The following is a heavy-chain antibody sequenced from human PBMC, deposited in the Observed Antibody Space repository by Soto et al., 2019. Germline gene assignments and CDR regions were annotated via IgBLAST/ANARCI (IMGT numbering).Heavy chain of an antibody. Sequence: EVQLLESGGGLVXPGGSLXLSXAXSXXXXXXXVMSWVRQAPGKGLEWVSIISESGDRTNYADSVKGRFTISRDNSNNMLYLQMNSLTAEDTAVYYCAKVAVYWGQGTLVTVSS. V-gene: IGHV3-23*01. J-gene: IGHJ4*02. D-gene: IGHD2-15*01. CDR1: XXXXXXXV. CDR3: AKVAVY. CDR2: ISESGDRT.